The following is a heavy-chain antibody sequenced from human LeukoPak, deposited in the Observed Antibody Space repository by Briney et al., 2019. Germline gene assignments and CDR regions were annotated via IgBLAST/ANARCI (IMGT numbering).Heavy chain of an antibody. D-gene: IGHD6-13*01. CDR1: GDSINSYY. Sequence: SETLSLTCTVSGDSINSYYWNWIRQPPGKGLEWIGYIYYSGRTDYNPSLKSRVTISVDTSKHQFSMKLKSVTAADTAVYFCARLVGSSSWESDYWGQGTLVTVSS. CDR3: ARLVGSSSWESDY. V-gene: IGHV4-59*01. J-gene: IGHJ4*02. CDR2: IYYSGRT.